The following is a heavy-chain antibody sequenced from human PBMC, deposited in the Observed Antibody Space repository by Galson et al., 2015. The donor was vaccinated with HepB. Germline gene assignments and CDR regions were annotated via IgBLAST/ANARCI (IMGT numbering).Heavy chain of an antibody. Sequence: SLRLSCAASGFTFNTYTMHWVRQAPGKGLEYVSSISSRGDTTYYADSVKGRFTISRDNSKNTLYLQMSSLRAEDTAMYYCVKDGGNYDFDYWGQGTLVTVSS. CDR3: VKDGGNYDFDY. CDR1: GFTFNTYT. V-gene: IGHV3-64D*09. D-gene: IGHD1-7*01. J-gene: IGHJ4*02. CDR2: ISSRGDTT.